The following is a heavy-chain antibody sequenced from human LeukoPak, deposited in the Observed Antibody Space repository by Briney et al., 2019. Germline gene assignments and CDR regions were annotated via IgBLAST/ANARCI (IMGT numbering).Heavy chain of an antibody. CDR2: VYYTGST. V-gene: IGHV4-59*12. Sequence: PSETLSLTCTVSGGSISSYYWSWIRQAPGKGLERIGYVYYTGSTNYNPSLKSRVTISVDTSKNQFSLELSSVTAADTAVYYCARERCGDTTCYFDYWGQGTLVTVSS. D-gene: IGHD2-21*01. J-gene: IGHJ4*02. CDR3: ARERCGDTTCYFDY. CDR1: GGSISSYY.